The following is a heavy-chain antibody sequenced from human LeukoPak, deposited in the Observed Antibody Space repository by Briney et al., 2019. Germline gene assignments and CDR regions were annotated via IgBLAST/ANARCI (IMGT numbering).Heavy chain of an antibody. Sequence: QPGGSLRLSCAASGFTFSSYAMSWVRQAPGKGLEWVSAIGGSGGSTYYADSVKGRFTISRDNSKNTLYLQMNSLRAEDTAVYYCAKDGGLGYCSGGSCYHGTYFDYWGQGTLVTVSS. CDR2: IGGSGGST. J-gene: IGHJ4*02. CDR3: AKDGGLGYCSGGSCYHGTYFDY. CDR1: GFTFSSYA. V-gene: IGHV3-23*01. D-gene: IGHD2-15*01.